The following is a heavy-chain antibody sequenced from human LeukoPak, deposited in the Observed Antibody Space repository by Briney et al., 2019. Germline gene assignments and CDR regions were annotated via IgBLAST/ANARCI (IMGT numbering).Heavy chain of an antibody. D-gene: IGHD5-24*01. CDR1: GYTFTSYA. V-gene: IGHV1-3*01. CDR2: IIAGSGNT. CDR3: ARDLDGYSLFDY. J-gene: IGHJ4*02. Sequence: ASVKVSCKSSGYTFTSYAISWVRQAPGRGLEWMGGIIAGSGNTKYSQKFQGRVTITRDTSASTVYMELSSLRSEDTAVYYCARDLDGYSLFDYWGQGTLVTVSS.